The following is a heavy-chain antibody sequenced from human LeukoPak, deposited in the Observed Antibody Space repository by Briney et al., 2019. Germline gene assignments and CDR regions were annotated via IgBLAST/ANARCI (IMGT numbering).Heavy chain of an antibody. J-gene: IGHJ4*02. D-gene: IGHD3-9*01. CDR1: GGSISSYY. V-gene: IGHV4-4*07. Sequence: SETLSLTCTVSGGSISSYYWSWIRQPAGKGLEWIGRIYTSGSTNYNPSLKSRVTMSVDTSKNQFSLKLSSVTAADTAVYYCASTYYDILTGASTYFDYWGQGTLVTVSS. CDR3: ASTYYDILTGASTYFDY. CDR2: IYTSGST.